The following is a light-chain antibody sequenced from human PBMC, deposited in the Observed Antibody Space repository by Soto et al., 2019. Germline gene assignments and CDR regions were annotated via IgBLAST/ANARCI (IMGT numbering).Light chain of an antibody. J-gene: IGKJ4*01. CDR2: DAS. V-gene: IGKV1-33*01. Sequence: DIPMTQSASYLSASVGDRVTITCQASQDTSNRLNWYQQKPAKAPKLLINDASNLEAEVPSRFSRNGSWTDFTFTISSLQPEDIATYYCQQYANLITFGGGTKSEIK. CDR3: QQYANLIT. CDR1: QDTSNR.